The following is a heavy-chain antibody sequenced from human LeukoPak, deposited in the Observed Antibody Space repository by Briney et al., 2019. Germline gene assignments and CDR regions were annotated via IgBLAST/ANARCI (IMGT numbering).Heavy chain of an antibody. Sequence: GGSLRLSCAGSGFSFNGYSMNWVRQAPGKGLEWISYISSSGPTIYYADSVKGRFTISRDNAKNSVYLQMNSLRAEDTAVYYCARASDIAVAGLDYWGQGTLVTVSS. CDR3: ARASDIAVAGLDY. V-gene: IGHV3-48*01. CDR1: GFSFNGYS. CDR2: ISSSGPTI. J-gene: IGHJ4*02. D-gene: IGHD6-19*01.